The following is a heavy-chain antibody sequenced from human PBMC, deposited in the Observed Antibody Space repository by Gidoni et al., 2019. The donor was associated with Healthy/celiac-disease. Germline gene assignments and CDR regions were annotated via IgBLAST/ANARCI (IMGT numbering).Heavy chain of an antibody. CDR2: ISGSGGST. D-gene: IGHD6-13*01. CDR1: GFTFSSDA. Sequence: VQLLRSAGGLVQHGGALGLSCAASGFTFSSDAMGWVRQAPGKGLEWVSAISGSGGSTYYADSVKGRFTISRDNSKNTLYLQMNSLRAEDTAVYYCAKRASSWYYFDYWGQGTLVTVSS. CDR3: AKRASSWYYFDY. V-gene: IGHV3-23*01. J-gene: IGHJ4*02.